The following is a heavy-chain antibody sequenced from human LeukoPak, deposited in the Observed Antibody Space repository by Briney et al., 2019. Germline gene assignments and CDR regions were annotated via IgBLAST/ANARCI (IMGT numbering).Heavy chain of an antibody. J-gene: IGHJ4*02. Sequence: SETLSLTCTVSGDSISSYYWGWIRQPPGKGLEWIGYIYTSGGTNYIPSLKGRVTISIDTSKNQFSLKLSSVAAADSAVYYCARLTRLSTSPDRYYLDYWGQGTLVTVSS. CDR3: ARLTRLSTSPDRYYLDY. CDR2: IYTSGGT. D-gene: IGHD6-6*01. CDR1: GDSISSYY. V-gene: IGHV4-4*09.